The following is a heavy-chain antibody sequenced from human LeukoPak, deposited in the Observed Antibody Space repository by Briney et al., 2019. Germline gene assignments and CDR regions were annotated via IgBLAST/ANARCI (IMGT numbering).Heavy chain of an antibody. Sequence: PSETLSLTCAVYGGSFSGYYWSWIRQPPGKGLGWIGEINHSGSTNYNPSLKSRVTISVDTSKNQFSLKLSSVTAADTAVYYCARVREYYDSSGYYYWGQGALVTVSS. V-gene: IGHV4-34*01. CDR2: INHSGST. CDR3: ARVREYYDSSGYYY. D-gene: IGHD3-22*01. J-gene: IGHJ4*02. CDR1: GGSFSGYY.